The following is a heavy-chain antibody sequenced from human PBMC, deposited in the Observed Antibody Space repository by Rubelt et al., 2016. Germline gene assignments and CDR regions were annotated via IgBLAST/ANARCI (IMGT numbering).Heavy chain of an antibody. CDR2: IIPIFGTA. J-gene: IGHJ3*02. CDR3: ARDLVGVVITTHDAFDI. V-gene: IGHV1-69*06. Sequence: QVQLVQSGAEVKKPGSSVKVSCKASGGTFSSYAISWVRQAPGQGLEWMGGIIPIFGTAHYAQKFQGRVTITADKSTSTAYMELSSLRSEDTAVYYCARDLVGVVITTHDAFDIWGQGTMVTVSS. CDR1: GGTFSSYA. D-gene: IGHD3-22*01.